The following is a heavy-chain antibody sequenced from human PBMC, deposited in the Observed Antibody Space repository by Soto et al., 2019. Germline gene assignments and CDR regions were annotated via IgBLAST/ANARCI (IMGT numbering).Heavy chain of an antibody. Sequence: QVQLQESGPGLVKPSETLSLTCTVSGGSISRNYWSWIRQPPRKGLEWIGYISYSGNTKYNPSLKSRVTISVDTSKNQFSLKLSSVTAADTAVYYCATGMATTFWYFDLWGRGTRVTVSS. CDR1: GGSISRNY. V-gene: IGHV4-59*01. J-gene: IGHJ2*01. CDR2: ISYSGNT. CDR3: ATGMATTFWYFDL. D-gene: IGHD5-12*01.